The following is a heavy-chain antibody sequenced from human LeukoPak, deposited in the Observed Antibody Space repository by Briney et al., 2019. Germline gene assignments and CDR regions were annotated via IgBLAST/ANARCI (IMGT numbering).Heavy chain of an antibody. J-gene: IGHJ4*02. CDR2: IYSGGST. V-gene: IGHV3-66*01. D-gene: IGHD2-15*01. CDR1: GFTVSSNY. CDR3: ARGAPWYCSGGSRYTESYYFDY. Sequence: GGSLRLSCAASGFTVSSNYMSCVRQAPGKGLEWVSVIYSGGSTYYADSVKGRFTISRDNSKNTLYLQMNSLRAEDRAVYYCARGAPWYCSGGSRYTESYYFDYCGQGTLVTVSS.